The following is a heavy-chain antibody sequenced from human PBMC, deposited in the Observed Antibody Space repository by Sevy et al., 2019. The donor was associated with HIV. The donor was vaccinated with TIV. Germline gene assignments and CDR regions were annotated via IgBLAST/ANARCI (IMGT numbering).Heavy chain of an antibody. J-gene: IGHJ4*02. CDR3: EAITTAGRDY. D-gene: IGHD1-1*01. CDR2: VSGSGGYT. V-gene: IGHV3-23*01. CDR1: GFIFNSYV. Sequence: GGSLRLSCAASGFIFNSYVMSWVRQAPGKGLEWVSSVSGSGGYTYYADSGKGRFTISRDNSNNMLYLQMNSLGAEDTAVYYCEAITTAGRDYWGQGTLVTVSS.